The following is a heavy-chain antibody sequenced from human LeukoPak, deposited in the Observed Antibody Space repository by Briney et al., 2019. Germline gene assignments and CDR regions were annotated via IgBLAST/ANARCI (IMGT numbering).Heavy chain of an antibody. J-gene: IGHJ6*03. CDR2: VKPDGSER. CDR1: EFTFKVYV. CDR3: ARVTTRNYYMDV. V-gene: IGHV3-7*03. D-gene: IGHD4-11*01. Sequence: GGSLRLSCTPSEFTFKVYVMSWVRQAPGKGLEWVATVKPDGSERHYLDSVEGRFTISRDNAKNSLYLQMNSLRAEDTAVYYCARVTTRNYYMDVWGKGTTVTISS.